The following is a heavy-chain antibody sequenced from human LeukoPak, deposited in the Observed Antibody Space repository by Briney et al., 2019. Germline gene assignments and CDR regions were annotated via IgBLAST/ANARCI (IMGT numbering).Heavy chain of an antibody. J-gene: IGHJ6*02. V-gene: IGHV3-30*18. CDR3: ANGDPGPADHPMNGYYYSLDV. CDR2: ISYDGNSK. CDR1: GFTFGTYG. D-gene: IGHD2-2*01. Sequence: GGSLRLSCAGSGFTFGTYGMHWVRQAPGKGLEWVAVISYDGNSKYYSGSAKGRFTISRDNSKNTLYLQMNSLRPEDTAVYYCANGDPGPADHPMNGYYYSLDVWGQGTTVIVSS.